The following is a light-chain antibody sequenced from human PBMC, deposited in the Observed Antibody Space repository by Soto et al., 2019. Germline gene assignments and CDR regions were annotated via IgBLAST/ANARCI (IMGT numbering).Light chain of an antibody. CDR3: QQYYGTPYT. CDR2: WAS. CDR1: QSVFYSSNNKNY. V-gene: IGKV4-1*01. Sequence: DIVMTQSPDSLAVSLGERATINCKSSQSVFYSSNNKNYFAWYQQKPGQPPKLLVSWASSRESGVPDRFSGSWSETDFTLTISSLQAEDVGVYYCQQYYGTPYTFGQGTKLEIK. J-gene: IGKJ2*01.